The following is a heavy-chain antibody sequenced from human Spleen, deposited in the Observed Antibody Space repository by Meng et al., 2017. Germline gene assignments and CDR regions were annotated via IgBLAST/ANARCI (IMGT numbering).Heavy chain of an antibody. CDR2: IKPNDGGT. D-gene: IGHD3-16*01. J-gene: IGHJ4*02. CDR3: ANVEGG. Sequence: ASVKVSCKASGYNFIDYWVYWVRQAPGQRLEWIGWIKPNDGGTNYAHKFVGRVTVTRDMSTTTVYMDMSRLTYDDTAVYYCANVEGGWGQGTVVTVSS. CDR1: GYNFIDYW. V-gene: IGHV1-2*07.